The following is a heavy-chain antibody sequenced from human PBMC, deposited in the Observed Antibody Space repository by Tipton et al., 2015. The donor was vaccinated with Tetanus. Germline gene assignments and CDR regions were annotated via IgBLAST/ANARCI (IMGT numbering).Heavy chain of an antibody. V-gene: IGHV4-59*01. CDR1: GGSISTYY. CDR2: IFYSGNT. CDR3: AGDRGLTTGGGIGMDV. D-gene: IGHD4-17*01. Sequence: TLSLTCTVSGGSISTYYWSWIRQPPGKGLEWIGYIFYSGNTNYNPSLKTRVTISVDTSKNQFSLKLSSVTAADTAVYYCAGDRGLTTGGGIGMDVWGQGTTVTVSS. J-gene: IGHJ6*02.